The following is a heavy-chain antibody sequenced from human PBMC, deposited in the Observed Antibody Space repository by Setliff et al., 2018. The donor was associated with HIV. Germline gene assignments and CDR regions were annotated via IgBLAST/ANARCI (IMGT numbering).Heavy chain of an antibody. V-gene: IGHV1-46*03. CDR1: GYSFTNHY. Sequence: GASVKVSCKPSGYSFTNHYMHGVRQAPGQGLEWMGVINPTGGSTRNTQKFQGRVAMTRDTSTSTVYMELSSLRSEDTAVYYCASEGACQRNALDIWGQGTMVTVSS. CDR2: INPTGGST. J-gene: IGHJ3*02. CDR3: ASEGACQRNALDI.